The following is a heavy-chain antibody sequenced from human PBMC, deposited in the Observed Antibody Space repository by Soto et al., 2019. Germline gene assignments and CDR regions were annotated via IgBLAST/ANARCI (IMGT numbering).Heavy chain of an antibody. V-gene: IGHV3-30-3*01. CDR3: ARVSRPYGSYYYGMDV. D-gene: IGHD4-17*01. J-gene: IGHJ6*02. CDR2: ISYDGSNK. Sequence: GGSLRLSCAASGFTFSSYAMHWVRQAPGKGLEWVAVISYDGSNKYYADSVKGRFTISRDNSKNTLYLQMNSLRAEDTAVYYCARVSRPYGSYYYGMDVWGQGTTVTVSS. CDR1: GFTFSSYA.